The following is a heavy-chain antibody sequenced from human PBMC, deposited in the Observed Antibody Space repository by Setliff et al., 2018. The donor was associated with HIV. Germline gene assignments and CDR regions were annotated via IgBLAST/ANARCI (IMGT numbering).Heavy chain of an antibody. CDR2: ITHSGST. D-gene: IGHD3-10*01. V-gene: IGHV4-34*09. Sequence: SETLSLTCAVYGESFSDYYWSWIRQPPGKGLEWIGEITHSGSTNYNPSLKSRVSMSVDTSENQFSLKLSSVTAADTAVYYCAREKTTLVRGVIIFQIFDYWGQGKLVTVSS. CDR3: AREKTTLVRGVIIFQIFDY. CDR1: GESFSDYY. J-gene: IGHJ4*02.